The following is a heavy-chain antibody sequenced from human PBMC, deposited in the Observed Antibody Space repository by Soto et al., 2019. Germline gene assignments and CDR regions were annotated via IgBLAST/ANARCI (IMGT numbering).Heavy chain of an antibody. Sequence: EVQLVESGGGLVKPGGSLRLSCAASGFTFSSYSMNWVRQAPGKGLEWVSSISSSSSYIYYADSVKGRFTISRDNAKNSLYLQMNSLRAEDTAVYDCARAGACSGGSCYSRTDFDYWGQGTLVTVSS. V-gene: IGHV3-21*01. J-gene: IGHJ4*02. CDR2: ISSSSSYI. CDR3: ARAGACSGGSCYSRTDFDY. D-gene: IGHD2-15*01. CDR1: GFTFSSYS.